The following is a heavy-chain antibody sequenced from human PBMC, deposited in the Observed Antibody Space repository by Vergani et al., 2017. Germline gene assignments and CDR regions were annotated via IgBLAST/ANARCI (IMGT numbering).Heavy chain of an antibody. J-gene: IGHJ4*02. CDR1: GYSFTSYW. CDR3: ARVETTVTNAGGFDY. Sequence: EVQLVQSGAEVKKPGESLRISCKGSGYSFTSYWISWVRQMPGKGLEWMGRIDPSDSYTNYSPSFQGHVTISADKSIRTAYLQWSSLKASDTAMYYCARVETTVTNAGGFDYWGQGTLVTVSS. V-gene: IGHV5-10-1*03. D-gene: IGHD4-17*01. CDR2: IDPSDSYT.